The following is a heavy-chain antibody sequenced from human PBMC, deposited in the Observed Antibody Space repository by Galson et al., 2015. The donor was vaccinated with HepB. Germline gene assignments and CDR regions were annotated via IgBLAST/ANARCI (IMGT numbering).Heavy chain of an antibody. CDR2: FDPEDGET. D-gene: IGHD6-19*01. CDR3: ATPGGPAPLIGVATAGGAFDI. CDR1: GYTLTELS. Sequence: SVKASCKVSGYTLTELSMHWVRQAPGKGLEWMGGFDPEDGETIYAQKFQGRVTMTEDTSTDTAYMELSSLRSEDTAVYYCATPGGPAPLIGVATAGGAFDIWGQGTMVTVSS. V-gene: IGHV1-24*01. J-gene: IGHJ3*02.